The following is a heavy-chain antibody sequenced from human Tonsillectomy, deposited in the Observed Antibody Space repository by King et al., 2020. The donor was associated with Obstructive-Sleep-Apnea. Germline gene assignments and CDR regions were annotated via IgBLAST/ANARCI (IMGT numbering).Heavy chain of an antibody. CDR1: GFTFSSYA. Sequence: VQLVESGGGLVQPGGSLRLSCAASGFTFSSYAMSWVRQAPGKGLDWVSSISGTGDSTYYSDSVKGRFTISRDNSKNTLYLQMNSLRAEDTAVYYCAKDQGDRYFDWFDYWGQGTLVTVSS. CDR3: AKDQGDRYFDWFDY. CDR2: ISGTGDST. D-gene: IGHD3-9*01. V-gene: IGHV3-23*04. J-gene: IGHJ5*01.